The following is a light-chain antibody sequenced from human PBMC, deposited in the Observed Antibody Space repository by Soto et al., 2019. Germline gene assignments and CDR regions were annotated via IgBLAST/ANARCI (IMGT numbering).Light chain of an antibody. Sequence: EIVFAQSPASLFLSPGERVTLAWWASQSVRNYFVWYQQTPGQSPRLLIYDASKRDTGIPARFSGSGSGTDCTLAFSRLEPEDVAVDYCQQRSIWPWTFGQGTKVDIK. CDR1: QSVRNY. CDR2: DAS. J-gene: IGKJ1*01. CDR3: QQRSIWPWT. V-gene: IGKV3-11*01.